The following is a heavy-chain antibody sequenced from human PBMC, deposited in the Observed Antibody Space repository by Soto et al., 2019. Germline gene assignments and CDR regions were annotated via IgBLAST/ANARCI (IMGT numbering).Heavy chain of an antibody. CDR3: ARHFDVNTALDYYYFDL. CDR2: LYSSGRA. D-gene: IGHD5-18*01. Sequence: QVQLQESGPGLVKTSETLSLTCTVSGVSISPYYWTWIRQPAGKGLEWIGHLYSSGRATYKPSLKNRGTMAVFRDLFPLTLKSVTAADTAVYYCARHFDVNTALDYYYFDLWGRGALVTVSS. CDR1: GVSISPYY. V-gene: IGHV4-4*07. J-gene: IGHJ2*01.